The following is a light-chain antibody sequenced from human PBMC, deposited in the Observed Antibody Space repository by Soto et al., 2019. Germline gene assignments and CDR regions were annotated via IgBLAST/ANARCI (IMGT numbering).Light chain of an antibody. J-gene: IGKJ5*01. CDR2: DST. CDR3: QQRNVWPPIT. CDR1: QSIHTP. V-gene: IGKV3-11*01. Sequence: DILLTQSPSSLSVSLGDRASITCRASQSIHTPLAWYQQKSGKPPRLVIYDSTLRANGVPDRFGGSRSGTEFTLTINSLEPEDFAVYYCQQRNVWPPITFGQGTRLEI.